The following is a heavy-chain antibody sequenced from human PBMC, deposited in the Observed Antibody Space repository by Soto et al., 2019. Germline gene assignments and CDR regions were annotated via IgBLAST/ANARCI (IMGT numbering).Heavy chain of an antibody. CDR2: TYYRSRWYN. D-gene: IGHD4-4*01. CDR1: GDSVSSNSAA. J-gene: IGHJ6*03. CDR3: AVTTSHNWLYMDF. V-gene: IGHV6-1*01. Sequence: SQTLSLTCAISGDSVSSNSAAWNWIRLSPSRGLEWLARTYYRSRWYNDYAVSVRSRITVNADTSKNQFSLQLTSVTPEDTAIYYWAVTTSHNWLYMDFWGRGTTVNVSS.